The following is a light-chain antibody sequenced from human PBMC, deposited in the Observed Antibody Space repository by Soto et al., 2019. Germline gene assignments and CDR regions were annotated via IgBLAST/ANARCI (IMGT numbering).Light chain of an antibody. CDR3: QQCGESPNT. CDR1: QSVSSSF. J-gene: IGKJ5*01. V-gene: IGKV3-20*01. Sequence: EIVLTQSPGTLSLSPGERATLSCRASQSVSSSFLAWYQQRPGQAPRLLIYAASNTAPGIPDRFSGSGSGTDFTLTISSLEPEDFAIYYCQQCGESPNTFGQVTLLEVK. CDR2: AAS.